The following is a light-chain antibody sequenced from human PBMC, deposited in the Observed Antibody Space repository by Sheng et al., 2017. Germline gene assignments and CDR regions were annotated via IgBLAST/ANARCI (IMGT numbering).Light chain of an antibody. J-gene: IGLJ3*02. CDR3: AAWDDSLNGWV. CDR2: INN. CDR1: SSNIGSNT. V-gene: IGLV1-44*01. Sequence: QSVLTQPPSESGTPGQRVTISCSGSSSNIGSNTVNWYQQLPGTAPKLLMSINNQRPSGVPARFSGAKSGTSASLAISGLQSEDEADYYCAAWDDSLNGWVFGGGTKLTVL.